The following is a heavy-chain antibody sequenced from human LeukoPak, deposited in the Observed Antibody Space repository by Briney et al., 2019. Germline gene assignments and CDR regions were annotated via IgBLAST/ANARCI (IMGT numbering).Heavy chain of an antibody. CDR3: ARWVPDYGDYGRTYYFDY. CDR1: GGSISSYY. J-gene: IGHJ4*02. Sequence: SETLSLTCPVSGGSISSYYWSWIRQPPGKGLEWIGYIYYSGSTNYNPSLKSRVTISVDTSKNQFSLKLSSVTAADTAVYYCARWVPDYGDYGRTYYFDYWGQGTLVTVSS. V-gene: IGHV4-59*01. D-gene: IGHD4-17*01. CDR2: IYYSGST.